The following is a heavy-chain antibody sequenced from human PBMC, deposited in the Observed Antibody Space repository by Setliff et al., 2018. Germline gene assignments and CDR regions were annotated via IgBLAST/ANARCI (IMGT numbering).Heavy chain of an antibody. Sequence: PGGSLRLSCAVSGFTFNSYGMSWVRQAPGKGLEWVSGRSWRGDNIGYADSVKGRFTISRDNAKNSLYLQMTSLRAEDTALYYCARGRPLYSSPVDYWGQGTLVTVSS. D-gene: IGHD6-13*01. V-gene: IGHV3-20*04. CDR2: RSWRGDNI. CDR1: GFTFNSYG. J-gene: IGHJ4*02. CDR3: ARGRPLYSSPVDY.